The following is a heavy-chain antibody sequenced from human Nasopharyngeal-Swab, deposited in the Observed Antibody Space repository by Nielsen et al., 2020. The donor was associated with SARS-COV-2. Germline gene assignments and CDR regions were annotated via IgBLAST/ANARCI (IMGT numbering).Heavy chain of an antibody. J-gene: IGHJ6*02. CDR1: GYTFTSYD. D-gene: IGHD3-3*01. V-gene: IGHV1-8*01. CDR3: AKGYDFWSGYYRPNYYYYGMDV. CDR2: MNPNSGNT. Sequence: ASVKVSCKASGYTFTSYDINWVRQATGQGLEWMGWMNPNSGNTGYAQKFQGRVTMTRNTSISTAYMELSSLRSEDTAVYYCAKGYDFWSGYYRPNYYYYGMDVWGQGTTVTVSS.